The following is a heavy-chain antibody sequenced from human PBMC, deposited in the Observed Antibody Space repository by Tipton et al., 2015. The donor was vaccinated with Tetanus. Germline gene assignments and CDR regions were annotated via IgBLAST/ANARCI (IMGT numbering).Heavy chain of an antibody. J-gene: IGHJ4*02. CDR1: GFDFSTYW. D-gene: IGHD1-14*01. CDR3: ASGCAADRCRSLVNQYYFQY. CDR2: VWYDGGNK. Sequence: RSLRLSCAASGFDFSTYWMSWVRQAPGKGLEWVAIVWYDGGNKYYAESVKGRFTISKDNVRNTLSLQMNSLTVEDTAVYYCASGCAADRCRSLVNQYYFQYWGQGALVSVSS. V-gene: IGHV3-33*08.